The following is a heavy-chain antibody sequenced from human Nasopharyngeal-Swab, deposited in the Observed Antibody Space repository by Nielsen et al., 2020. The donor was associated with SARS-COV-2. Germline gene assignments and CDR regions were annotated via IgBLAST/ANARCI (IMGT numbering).Heavy chain of an antibody. CDR2: IDSDGSST. D-gene: IGHD3/OR15-3a*01. J-gene: IGHJ5*02. CDR1: GFTFSSYS. V-gene: IGHV3-74*01. Sequence: GGSLRLSCAASGFTFSSYSMHWVRQVPGKGLLWVAHIDSDGSSTTYADSVKGRFTISRDNAKNTLYLQMNSLRAEDTAVYYCARQRGGIVILTLDPWGQGTLVTVPS. CDR3: ARQRGGIVILTLDP.